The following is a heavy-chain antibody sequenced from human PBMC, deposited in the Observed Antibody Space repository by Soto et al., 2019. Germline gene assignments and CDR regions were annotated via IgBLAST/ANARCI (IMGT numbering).Heavy chain of an antibody. Sequence: GGSLRLSCEASGFTFSSYGMHWVRQAPGKGLEWVAVISYDGSNKYYADSVKGRFTISRDNSKNTLYLQMNSLRAEDTAVYYCAKGHSGSYLGDDFDYWGQGTLVTVSS. CDR1: GFTFSSYG. CDR3: AKGHSGSYLGDDFDY. CDR2: ISYDGSNK. V-gene: IGHV3-30*18. J-gene: IGHJ4*02. D-gene: IGHD3-10*01.